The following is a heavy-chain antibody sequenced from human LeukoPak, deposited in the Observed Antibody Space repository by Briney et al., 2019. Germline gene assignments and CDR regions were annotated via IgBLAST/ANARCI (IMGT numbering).Heavy chain of an antibody. CDR2: ISGSGGST. CDR1: GFTFSSYS. J-gene: IGHJ4*02. CDR3: AKEVRPRAPFFDY. V-gene: IGHV3-23*01. Sequence: ESGGSLRLSCAASGFTFSSYSMNWVRQAPGKGLEWVSAISGSGGSTYYADSVKGRFTISRDNSKNTLYLQMNSLRAEDTAVYYCAKEVRPRAPFFDYWGQGTLVTVSS.